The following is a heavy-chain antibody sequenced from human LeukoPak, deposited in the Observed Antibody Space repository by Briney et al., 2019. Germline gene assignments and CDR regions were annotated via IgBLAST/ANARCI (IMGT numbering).Heavy chain of an antibody. D-gene: IGHD1-1*01. CDR2: SIPIFGTA. V-gene: IGHV1-69*13. CDR1: AGTFSSYA. Sequence: ASVTVSCTASAGTFSSYAISWVRQAPGQGLEWMGGSIPIFGTANYAQKFQGRVTITADESTSTAYMELSSLRSEDTAVYYCARDANGGSLDYWGQGTLVTVSS. J-gene: IGHJ4*02. CDR3: ARDANGGSLDY.